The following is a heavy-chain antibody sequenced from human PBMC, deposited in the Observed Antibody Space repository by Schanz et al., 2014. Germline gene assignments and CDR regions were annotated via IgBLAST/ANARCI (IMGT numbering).Heavy chain of an antibody. D-gene: IGHD3-10*01. Sequence: DVHLMESGGGLVQPGGSLRLSCAASGFIFNDYYMNWIRQAPGKGLEWFSAISGSGRDTYYAASVKGRFTISRDNSKNTLSLQMNSLRAEDTAVYYCRLWFGELYYGMDVWGQGTTVTVSS. V-gene: IGHV3-23*01. CDR3: RLWFGELYYGMDV. J-gene: IGHJ6*02. CDR1: GFIFNDYY. CDR2: ISGSGRDT.